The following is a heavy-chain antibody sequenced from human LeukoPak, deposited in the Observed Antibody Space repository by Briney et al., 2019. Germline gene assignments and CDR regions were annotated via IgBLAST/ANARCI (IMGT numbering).Heavy chain of an antibody. V-gene: IGHV3-53*01. CDR1: GFTFNDYY. Sequence: PGGSLRLSCAASGFTFNDYYMSWVRQAPGKGLEWVSVIYSGGSTYYADSVKGRFTISRDNSKNTLYLQMNSLRAEDTAVYYCARDSELTWDFDLWGRGTLVTVSS. CDR3: ARDSELTWDFDL. CDR2: IYSGGST. J-gene: IGHJ2*01. D-gene: IGHD1-7*01.